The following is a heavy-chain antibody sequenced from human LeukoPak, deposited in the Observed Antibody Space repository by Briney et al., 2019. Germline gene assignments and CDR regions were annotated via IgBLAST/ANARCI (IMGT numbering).Heavy chain of an antibody. V-gene: IGHV3-23*01. D-gene: IGHD3-10*01. Sequence: GGSLRLSCAASGFTFSSNAMSWVRQGPGKGLEWVSAISGSGGSTYYADSMKGRFTISTDKSKNTPYLQMNSLRAEDTAVYYCAKLLRGTVVPYFDYWGQGTLVTVTS. J-gene: IGHJ4*02. CDR3: AKLLRGTVVPYFDY. CDR2: ISGSGGST. CDR1: GFTFSSNA.